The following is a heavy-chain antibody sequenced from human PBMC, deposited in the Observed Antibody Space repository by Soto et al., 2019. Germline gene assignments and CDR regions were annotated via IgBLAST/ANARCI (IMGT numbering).Heavy chain of an antibody. CDR3: ARGHSTDCSNGVCSFFYNHEMDV. D-gene: IGHD2-8*01. Sequence: XSVKVSCKASGYIFTDYHIHWVRQAPGQGLEWLGRINPKSGGTSTAQKFQGWVTMTRDRSISTVYMELTRLRSDDTAVYFCARGHSTDCSNGVCSFFYNHEMDVWGQGCTVTVSS. J-gene: IGHJ6*02. V-gene: IGHV1-2*04. CDR1: GYIFTDYH. CDR2: INPKSGGT.